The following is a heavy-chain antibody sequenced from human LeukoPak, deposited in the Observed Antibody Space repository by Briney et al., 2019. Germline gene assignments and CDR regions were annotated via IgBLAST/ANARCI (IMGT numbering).Heavy chain of an antibody. CDR1: GGSISGSSYY. V-gene: IGHV4-39*01. Sequence: SETVSLTCTVSGGSISGSSYYWGWIRQPPGKGLEWIGSIYYSGSTYYNPSLKSRVTISVDTSKNQFSLKLSSVTAADTAVYYCARRSLYSGSYNYWGQGTLVTVSS. CDR3: ARRSLYSGSYNY. D-gene: IGHD1-26*01. J-gene: IGHJ4*02. CDR2: IYYSGST.